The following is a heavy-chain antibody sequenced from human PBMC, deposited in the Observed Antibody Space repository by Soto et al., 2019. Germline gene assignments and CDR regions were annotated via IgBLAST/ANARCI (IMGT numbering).Heavy chain of an antibody. J-gene: IGHJ6*02. V-gene: IGHV1-2*02. D-gene: IGHD3-3*01. CDR3: ARAYITIFAVVITDYGMDV. Sequence: GASVKVSCKASGYTFTGYYMHWVRQAPGQGLEWMGWINPNSGGTNYAQKFQGRVTMTRDTSISTAYMELSRLRSDDSAVYYCARAYITIFAVVITDYGMDVWGQGTTVTVSS. CDR2: INPNSGGT. CDR1: GYTFTGYY.